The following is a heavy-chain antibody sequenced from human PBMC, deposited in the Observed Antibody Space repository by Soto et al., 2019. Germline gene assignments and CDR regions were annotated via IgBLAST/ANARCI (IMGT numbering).Heavy chain of an antibody. J-gene: IGHJ4*02. V-gene: IGHV4-59*08. Sequence: QVQLQESGPGLVKPSETLSHTCTVSGGSISSYYWSWIRQPPGKGLEWIGYIYYSGITNYNPSLKSRVTISVDTSKNQFSLKLSSVTAADTAVYYCARFRSPYCSGGSCYRSFDYWGQGTLVTVSS. CDR1: GGSISSYY. CDR3: ARFRSPYCSGGSCYRSFDY. CDR2: IYYSGIT. D-gene: IGHD2-15*01.